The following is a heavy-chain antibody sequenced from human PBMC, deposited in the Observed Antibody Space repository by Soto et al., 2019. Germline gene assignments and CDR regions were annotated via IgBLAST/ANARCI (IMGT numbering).Heavy chain of an antibody. D-gene: IGHD7-27*01. CDR3: ARVLTYYHYGMDV. CDR1: GYTFTSYA. Sequence: ASVKVSCKASGYTFTSYAMHWVRQAPGQGLEWMGWINAGNGNTKYSQKFQGRVTITRDKSASTAYMELSSLRSEDTAVYYCARVLTYYHYGMDVWGQGTTVTVSS. CDR2: INAGNGNT. V-gene: IGHV1-3*01. J-gene: IGHJ6*02.